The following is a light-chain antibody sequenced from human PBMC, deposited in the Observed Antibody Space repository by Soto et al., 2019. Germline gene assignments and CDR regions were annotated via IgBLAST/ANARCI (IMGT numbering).Light chain of an antibody. V-gene: IGLV2-14*01. Sequence: QSALTQPASVSGSPGQSIIISCSGTSNDVGGYDYVSWYQQHPGKAPKLVIYEVSNRPSWVSNRFSGSKSGNTASLTISGLQPEDEADYYCNSYTSSYTLVFGGGTKVTVL. CDR2: EVS. CDR1: SNDVGGYDY. J-gene: IGLJ2*01. CDR3: NSYTSSYTLV.